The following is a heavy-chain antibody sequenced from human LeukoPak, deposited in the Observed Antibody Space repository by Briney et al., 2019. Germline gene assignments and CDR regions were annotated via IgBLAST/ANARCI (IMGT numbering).Heavy chain of an antibody. V-gene: IGHV3-30*18. J-gene: IGHJ4*02. CDR1: GFTFSSYG. CDR2: ISYDGSNK. D-gene: IGHD5-12*01. CDR3: AKSSGYDY. Sequence: PGRSLRLSCAASGFTFSSYGMHWVRQAPGKGLEWVAVISYDGSNKYYADSVKGRFTISRDNSKNTLYLQMNSLRAEDTAVYYCAKSSGYDYWGQGTLVTVSS.